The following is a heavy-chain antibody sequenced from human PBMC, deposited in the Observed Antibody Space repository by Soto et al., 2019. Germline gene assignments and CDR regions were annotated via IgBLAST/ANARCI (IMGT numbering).Heavy chain of an antibody. Sequence: SVKGSCKASGGTFSSYAISWVRQAPGQGLEWMGGIIPIFGTANYAQKFQGRVTITADESTSTAYMELSSLRSEDTAVYYCARDRGDYVGNWFDPWGQGTLVTVSS. CDR2: IIPIFGTA. CDR1: GGTFSSYA. CDR3: ARDRGDYVGNWFDP. D-gene: IGHD2-21*02. V-gene: IGHV1-69*01. J-gene: IGHJ5*02.